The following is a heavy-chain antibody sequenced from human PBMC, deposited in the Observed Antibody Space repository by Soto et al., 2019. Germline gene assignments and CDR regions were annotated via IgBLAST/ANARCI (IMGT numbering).Heavy chain of an antibody. V-gene: IGHV3-21*01. J-gene: IGHJ4*02. Sequence: GGSLRLSCAASGFTFSDYSMNWVRQAPGKGLEWVSSISGSSGYIYYIDSVKGRFTISRDNARNSLYLQMNSLRVEDTAMYYCARDGLYSAADYFDYWGQGTLVTV. CDR1: GFTFSDYS. CDR2: ISGSSGYI. D-gene: IGHD6-13*01. CDR3: ARDGLYSAADYFDY.